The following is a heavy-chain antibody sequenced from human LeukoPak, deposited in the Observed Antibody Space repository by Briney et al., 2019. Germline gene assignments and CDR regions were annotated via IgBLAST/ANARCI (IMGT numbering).Heavy chain of an antibody. CDR1: GFTFSSYA. CDR3: AKGTTVTTHDAFDI. Sequence: GGSLRLSCAASGFTFSSYAMHWVRQAPGKGLEYVSAISSNGGSTYYANSVKGRFTISRDNSKNTLYLQMNSLRAEDTAVYYCAKGTTVTTHDAFDIWGQGTMVTVSS. D-gene: IGHD4-17*01. J-gene: IGHJ3*02. CDR2: ISSNGGST. V-gene: IGHV3-64*01.